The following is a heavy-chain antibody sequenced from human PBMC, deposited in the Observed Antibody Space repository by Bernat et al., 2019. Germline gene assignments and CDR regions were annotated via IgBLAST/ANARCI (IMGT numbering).Heavy chain of an antibody. D-gene: IGHD4-17*01. CDR3: TTLCRIGDSDSNY. J-gene: IGHJ4*02. V-gene: IGHV3-15*07. CDR2: MKSKNDGGTI. CDR1: GFTFSSAW. Sequence: EVQLVESGGGLVKPGGSLRLSCAVSGFTFSSAWMNWVRQAPGKGLEWVGRMKSKNDGGTIDYAAPVKGRFTISRDDSKNTLFLQMNTLKTEDTAVYYCTTLCRIGDSDSNYWGQGNLVSVSS.